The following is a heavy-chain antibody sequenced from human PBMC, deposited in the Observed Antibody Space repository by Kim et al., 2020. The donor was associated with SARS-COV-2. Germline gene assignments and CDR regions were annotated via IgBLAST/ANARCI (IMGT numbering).Heavy chain of an antibody. V-gene: IGHV4-34*01. Sequence: LKSRVTISIDTSKNQFSLKLSSVTAADTAVYYCARWRLASTFYHYYGMDVWGQGTTVTVSS. CDR3: ARWRLASTFYHYYGMDV. J-gene: IGHJ6*02. D-gene: IGHD3-3*02.